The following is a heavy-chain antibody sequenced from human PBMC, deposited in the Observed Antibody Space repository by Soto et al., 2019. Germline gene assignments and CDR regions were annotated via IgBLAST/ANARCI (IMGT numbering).Heavy chain of an antibody. CDR2: IYHSGSP. D-gene: IGHD2-2*01. CDR3: ARVRQYCSGTSCYLDP. J-gene: IGHJ5*02. V-gene: IGHV4-30-4*01. CDR1: GGSINTGDFY. Sequence: SETLSLTCTVSGGSINTGDFYWSWIRQPPGQGLEWIGNIYHSGSPSYNPSLKSRVAISVDKSKNQFSLKLNSVTAADTAVYYCARVRQYCSGTSCYLDPWGQGTLVTVSS.